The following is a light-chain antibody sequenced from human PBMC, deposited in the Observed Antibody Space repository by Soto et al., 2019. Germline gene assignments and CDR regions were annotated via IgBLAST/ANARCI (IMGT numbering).Light chain of an antibody. CDR3: QQSYSTPLT. J-gene: IGKJ4*01. V-gene: IGKV1-39*01. CDR2: TAS. CDR1: QSIGNH. Sequence: DIQMTQSPSSLSAFVGDRVTITCRASQSIGNHLNWYQKKPQKAPKVLIYTASSLQSGVPSRFTGRGTGTDVTLTISSLQPEDFATYYCQQSYSTPLTFGGGTKVEIK.